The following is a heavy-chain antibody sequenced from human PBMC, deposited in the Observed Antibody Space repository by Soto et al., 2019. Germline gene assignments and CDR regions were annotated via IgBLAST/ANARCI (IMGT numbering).Heavy chain of an antibody. Sequence: GGSLRLSCAASGFSFSDSGMHWVRQASGKGLEWVGRIRSKANNYATPYAASVEGRFTISRDDSKNTAYLQMNSLKAEDTAVYYCTVDYDTTSSHWGQGTLVTVSS. CDR3: TVDYDTTSSH. V-gene: IGHV3-73*01. D-gene: IGHD3-22*01. CDR2: IRSKANNYAT. J-gene: IGHJ4*02. CDR1: GFSFSDSG.